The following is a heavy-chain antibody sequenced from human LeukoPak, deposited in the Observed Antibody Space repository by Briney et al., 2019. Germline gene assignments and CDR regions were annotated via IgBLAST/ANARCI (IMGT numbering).Heavy chain of an antibody. CDR3: ARDEGFCSGGRCHISGFDY. D-gene: IGHD2-15*01. CDR1: GHLFSPYS. CDR2: ISSSRCYI. J-gene: IGHJ4*02. Sequence: GGSLRLPCAPSGHLFSPYSMNWVRGATGKGLEWVSYISSSRCYIFYADFVKGRFNTSRQNAKNSLYLEMNSLRAEDTAVYYCARDEGFCSGGRCHISGFDYWGQGILVTDSS. V-gene: IGHV3-21*03.